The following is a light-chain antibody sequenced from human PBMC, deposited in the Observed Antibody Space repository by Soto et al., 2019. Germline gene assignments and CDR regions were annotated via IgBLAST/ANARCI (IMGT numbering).Light chain of an antibody. Sequence: DIQMTQSPPSLSASVGERVTITCRASKGINNYLAWFQQQPGTAPKPLIYATSTLHSGVPSRFTGSGSGTEFTLTITSLQPEDFAVYYCQQRSVWPITFGQGTRLEIK. CDR1: KGINNY. CDR2: ATS. CDR3: QQRSVWPIT. J-gene: IGKJ5*01. V-gene: IGKV1-16*01.